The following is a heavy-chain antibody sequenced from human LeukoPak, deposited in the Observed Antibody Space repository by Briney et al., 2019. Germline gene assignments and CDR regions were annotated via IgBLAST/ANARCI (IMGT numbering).Heavy chain of an antibody. CDR3: ARVSRGGDYYYYGMDV. D-gene: IGHD3-10*01. J-gene: IGHJ6*02. Sequence: GESLKISCKGSGYSFTSYWIGWVRHMPGKGLEWMGIIYPGDSDTRYSPSFQGQVTISADKSIGTAYLQWSSLKASDTAMYYCARVSRGGDYYYYGMDVWGQGTTVTVSS. CDR2: IYPGDSDT. V-gene: IGHV5-51*01. CDR1: GYSFTSYW.